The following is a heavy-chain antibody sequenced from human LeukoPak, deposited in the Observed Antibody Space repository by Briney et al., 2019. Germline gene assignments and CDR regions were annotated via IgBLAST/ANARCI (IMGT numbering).Heavy chain of an antibody. CDR1: GFTPTGYW. CDR3: ARRIDFHM. D-gene: IGHD2-15*01. Sequence: GRSLRPSCAVSGFTPTGYWMRWVRQAAGNGVGWLANIMQDGREKYYVDTVKGRFTPSRDKAKSSLYRQMNSLRPYDTALYYCARRIDFHMGGEGTMVTVSS. J-gene: IGHJ3*02. V-gene: IGHV3-7*03. CDR2: IMQDGREK.